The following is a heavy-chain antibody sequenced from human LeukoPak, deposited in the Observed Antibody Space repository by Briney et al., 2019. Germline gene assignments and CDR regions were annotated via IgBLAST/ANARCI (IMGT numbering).Heavy chain of an antibody. J-gene: IGHJ3*02. Sequence: PSETLSLTCTVSGGSISSSSYYWGWIRQPPGKGLEWIGSIYYSGSTYYNPSLKSRVTISVDTSKNQFSLKLTSVTAADTAVYHCARHYPPYSWGAFDIWGPGTMVTVSS. CDR1: GGSISSSSYY. D-gene: IGHD2-15*01. CDR2: IYYSGST. CDR3: ARHYPPYSWGAFDI. V-gene: IGHV4-39*01.